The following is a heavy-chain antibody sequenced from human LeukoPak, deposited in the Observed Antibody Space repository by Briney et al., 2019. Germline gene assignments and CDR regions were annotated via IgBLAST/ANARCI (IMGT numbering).Heavy chain of an antibody. J-gene: IGHJ4*02. V-gene: IGHV3-23*01. CDR1: GFTFTDYW. Sequence: GGSLRLSCAASGFTFTDYWMSWVRQAPGKGLEWVSAISGSGGSTYYADSVKGRFTISRDNSKNTLYLQMNSLRAEDTAVYYCANGNDILTGWDYWGQGTLVTVSP. CDR3: ANGNDILTGWDY. CDR2: ISGSGGST. D-gene: IGHD3-9*01.